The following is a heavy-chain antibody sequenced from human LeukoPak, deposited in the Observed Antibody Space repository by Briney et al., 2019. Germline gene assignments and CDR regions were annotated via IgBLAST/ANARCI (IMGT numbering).Heavy chain of an antibody. CDR1: GGSISVSSYY. CDR2: IYYSGNT. CDR3: ARSLRGAAHHFDY. J-gene: IGHJ4*02. V-gene: IGHV4-39*01. D-gene: IGHD6-6*01. Sequence: SETLSLTCTVSGGSISVSSYYWGWIRQPPGKGLEWIGSIYYSGNTFHNPSLKSRVTISVDTSKHQFSLNLSSVTAADTAVYYCARSLRGAAHHFDYWGQGTLVTVSS.